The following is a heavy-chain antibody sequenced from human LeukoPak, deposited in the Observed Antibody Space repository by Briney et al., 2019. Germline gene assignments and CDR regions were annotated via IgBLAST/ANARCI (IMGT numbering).Heavy chain of an antibody. J-gene: IGHJ4*02. D-gene: IGHD5-12*01. CDR1: GFTFSSYE. CDR2: ISSSGSTI. V-gene: IGHV3-48*03. CDR3: ARGAWGATIGPHERLFDY. Sequence: PGGSLRLSCAASGFTFSSYEMNWVRQAPGKGLEWVSYISSSGSTIYYADSVKGRFTISRDNAKNSLYLQMNSLRAEDTAVYYCARGAWGATIGPHERLFDYWGQGTLVTVSS.